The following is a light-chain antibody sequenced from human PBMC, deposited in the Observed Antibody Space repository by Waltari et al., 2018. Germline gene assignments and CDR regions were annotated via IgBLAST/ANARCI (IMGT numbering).Light chain of an antibody. V-gene: IGLV4-69*01. CDR3: QTWDTGILV. CDR1: SGHTSYA. Sequence: QLVLTQSPSASASLGASVKVTCTLSSGHTSYAIAWHQQQPEKGPRYLMKINSDGSHSKGDGIPDRFSGSSSGAERYLTISSLQSEDDADYYCQTWDTGILVFGGGTKLT. CDR2: INSDGSH. J-gene: IGLJ3*02.